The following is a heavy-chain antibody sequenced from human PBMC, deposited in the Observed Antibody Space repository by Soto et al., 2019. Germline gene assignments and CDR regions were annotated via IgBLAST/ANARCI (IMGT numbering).Heavy chain of an antibody. D-gene: IGHD6-19*01. V-gene: IGHV3-64D*08. Sequence: HPGGSLRLSCSASGFTFSSYAMHWVRQAPGKGLEYVSAISSNGGSTYYADSVKGRFTISRDNSKNTLYLQMSSLRAEDTAVYYCVNEVSWYSSGWSEAPYFDYWGQGTLVTVSS. CDR3: VNEVSWYSSGWSEAPYFDY. J-gene: IGHJ4*02. CDR2: ISSNGGST. CDR1: GFTFSSYA.